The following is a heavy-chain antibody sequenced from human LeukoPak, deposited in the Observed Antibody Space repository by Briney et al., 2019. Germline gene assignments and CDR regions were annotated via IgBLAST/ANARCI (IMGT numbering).Heavy chain of an antibody. J-gene: IGHJ4*02. CDR2: IRSSSSYI. CDR1: GFTFSSYS. CDR3: ARQSIAGGLGAAADTFDY. D-gene: IGHD6-13*01. V-gene: IGHV3-21*01. Sequence: PGGSLRLSCAASGFTFSSYSMNWVRQAPGKGLEWVSAIRSSSSYIYYADSVKGRFTISRDNAKNSLYLQMNSLRAEDTAVYYGARQSIAGGLGAAADTFDYWGQGTLVTVSS.